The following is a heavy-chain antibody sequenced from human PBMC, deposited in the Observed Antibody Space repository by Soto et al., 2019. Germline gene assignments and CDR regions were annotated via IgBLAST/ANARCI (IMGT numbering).Heavy chain of an antibody. V-gene: IGHV3-74*01. CDR2: INVDGNTI. Sequence: EVQLVESGGGLVQPGGSLRLSCAASGFSFSTYWMYWVRQAPGKGLVWVSRINVDGNTINYADSVKGRFTVSRDNAKNTLYLQMNRRRAEDTAVYYCARDEGRQGPEYFHHWGQGTLVTVSS. CDR1: GFSFSTYW. CDR3: ARDEGRQGPEYFHH. J-gene: IGHJ1*01.